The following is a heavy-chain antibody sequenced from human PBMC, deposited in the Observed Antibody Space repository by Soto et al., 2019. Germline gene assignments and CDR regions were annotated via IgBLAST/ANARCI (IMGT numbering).Heavy chain of an antibody. CDR3: TRERALDVLRFLEWYGAFDI. CDR2: IRSKAYGGTT. CDR1: GFTFGDYA. V-gene: IGHV3-49*01. J-gene: IGHJ3*02. D-gene: IGHD3-3*01. Sequence: GGSLRLSCTASGFTFGDYAMSWFRQAPGKELEWVGFIRSKAYGGTTEYTASVKGRFTISRDDSKSIAYLQMNSLKTEDTAVYYCTRERALDVLRFLEWYGAFDIWGQGTMVTVSS.